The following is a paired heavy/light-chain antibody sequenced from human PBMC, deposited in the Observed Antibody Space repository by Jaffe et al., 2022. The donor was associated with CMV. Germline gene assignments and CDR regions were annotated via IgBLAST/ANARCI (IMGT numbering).Heavy chain of an antibody. J-gene: IGHJ6*02. CDR3: ARDSSGQYSSSWMPYYYYGMDV. CDR2: ISSSSSYI. D-gene: IGHD6-13*01. CDR1: GFTFSSYS. V-gene: IGHV3-21*01. Sequence: EVQLVESGGGLVKPGGSLRLSCAASGFTFSSYSMNWVRQAPGKGLEWVSSISSSSSYIYYADSVKGRFTISRDNAKNSLYLQMNSLRAEDTAVYYCARDSSGQYSSSWMPYYYYGMDVWGQGTTVTVSS.
Light chain of an antibody. J-gene: IGKJ1*01. CDR2: AAS. CDR3: QQLNSYPRT. CDR1: QGISSY. V-gene: IGKV1-9*01. Sequence: IQLTQSPSSLSASVGDRVTITCRASQGISSYLAWYQQKPGKAPKLLIYAASTLQSGVPSRFSGSGSGTDFTLTISSLQPEDFATYYCQQLNSYPRTFGQGTKVEIK.